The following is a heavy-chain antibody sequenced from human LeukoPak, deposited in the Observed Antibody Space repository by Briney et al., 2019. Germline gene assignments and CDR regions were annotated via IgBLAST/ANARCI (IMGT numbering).Heavy chain of an antibody. D-gene: IGHD3-16*01. CDR2: IIPIFGTA. J-gene: IGHJ4*02. CDR3: ARRRGEPNIFDY. CDR1: GGTFSSYA. V-gene: IGHV1-69*05. Sequence: SVKVSCKASGGTFSSYAISWVRQAPGQGLEWMGRIIPIFGTANYAQKFQGRVTITTDESTSTAYMELSSLRSDDTALYYCARRRGEPNIFDYWGQGTLVTVSS.